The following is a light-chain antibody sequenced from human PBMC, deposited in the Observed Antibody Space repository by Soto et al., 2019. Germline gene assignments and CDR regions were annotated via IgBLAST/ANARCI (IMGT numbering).Light chain of an antibody. J-gene: IGKJ1*01. Sequence: EIVLTQSPATLSLSPGERATLSCRASQSMSNYLAWYQQKPGQAPRLLIYDASDRATGIPARFSGSGSGTDFTLTISSLEPEDFAVYYCQQRGTFGQGTKVDIK. V-gene: IGKV3-11*01. CDR1: QSMSNY. CDR2: DAS. CDR3: QQRGT.